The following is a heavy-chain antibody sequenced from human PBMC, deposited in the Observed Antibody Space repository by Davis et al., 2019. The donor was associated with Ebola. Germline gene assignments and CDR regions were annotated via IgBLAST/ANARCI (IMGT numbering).Heavy chain of an antibody. CDR3: ARGGFLEYLLVNY. V-gene: IGHV1-2*02. CDR2: INPNSGGT. D-gene: IGHD3-3*01. J-gene: IGHJ4*02. Sequence: ASVKVSCKASGYTFTSYGISWVRQAPGQGLEWMGWINPNSGGTNYAQKFQGRVIMTRDTSISTAYMEVSRLRPDDTAVYYCARGGFLEYLLVNYWGQGTLVTVSS. CDR1: GYTFTSYG.